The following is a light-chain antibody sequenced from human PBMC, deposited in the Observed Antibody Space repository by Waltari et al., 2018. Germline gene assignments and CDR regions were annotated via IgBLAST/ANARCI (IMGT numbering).Light chain of an antibody. CDR3: QVWDSTTVI. CDR2: RDS. Sequence: SYELTQPLSVSVALGQTARMTCGGNNICSKNVHWDQQKPGQAPVLVIYRDSDRPPGIPGRFSGSNSGNTAALTISRAQAGDEADYYCQVWDSTTVIFGGGTKLTVL. CDR1: NICSKN. J-gene: IGLJ2*01. V-gene: IGLV3-9*01.